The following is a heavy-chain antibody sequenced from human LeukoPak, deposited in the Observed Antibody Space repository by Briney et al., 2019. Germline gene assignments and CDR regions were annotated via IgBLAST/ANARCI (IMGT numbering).Heavy chain of an antibody. Sequence: SETLSLTCTVSGGSISSSSYYWGWIRQPPGKGLEWIGSIYYSGSTYYNPSLKSRLTISVDTSKNQFSLKLSSVTAADTAVYYCARTDWRELPKPDYWGQGTLVTVSS. V-gene: IGHV4-39*01. D-gene: IGHD1-26*01. CDR1: GGSISSSSYY. J-gene: IGHJ4*02. CDR3: ARTDWRELPKPDY. CDR2: IYYSGST.